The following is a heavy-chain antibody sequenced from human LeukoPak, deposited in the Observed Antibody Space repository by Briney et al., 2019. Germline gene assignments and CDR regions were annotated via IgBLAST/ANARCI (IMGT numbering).Heavy chain of an antibody. CDR2: IYPGDSDV. CDR1: GYSFTNYW. Sequence: GESLKISCKGSGYSFTNYWIGWVRQMPGRGLEWMGIIYPGDSDVRYSPSFQGQVTISADKSISTASLQWSSLTTSDTAIYYCARRVESGYSFDYWGQGTLVTVSS. CDR3: ARRVESGYSFDY. V-gene: IGHV5-51*01. J-gene: IGHJ4*02. D-gene: IGHD3-22*01.